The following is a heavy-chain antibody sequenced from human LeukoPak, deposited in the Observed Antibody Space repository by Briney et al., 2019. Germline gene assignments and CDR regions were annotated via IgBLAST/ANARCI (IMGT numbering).Heavy chain of an antibody. V-gene: IGHV3-49*04. CDR3: TRGSAQFGMDV. CDR1: GFTFGDYA. D-gene: IGHD5-24*01. Sequence: PGGSLRLSCTASGFTFGDYAMSWVRQAPGKGLEWVGFIRSKAYGGTTEYAASVKGRFTISRDDSKSIAYLQMNSLKTEDTAVYYCTRGSAQFGMDVWGQGTTVTVSS. CDR2: IRSKAYGGTT. J-gene: IGHJ6*02.